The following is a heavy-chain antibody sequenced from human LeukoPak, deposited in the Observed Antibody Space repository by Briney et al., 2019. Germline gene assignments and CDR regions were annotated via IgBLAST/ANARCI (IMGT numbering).Heavy chain of an antibody. CDR3: ARDVGGYSYDPGYYYYMDV. D-gene: IGHD5-18*01. CDR2: ISSSGSTI. V-gene: IGHV3-48*03. Sequence: GGSLRLSCAASGFTFSSYEMNWFRQAPGKGLEWVSYISSSGSTIYYADSVKGRFTISRDNAKNSLYLQMNSLRAEDTAVYYCARDVGGYSYDPGYYYYMDVWGKGTTVTISS. CDR1: GFTFSSYE. J-gene: IGHJ6*03.